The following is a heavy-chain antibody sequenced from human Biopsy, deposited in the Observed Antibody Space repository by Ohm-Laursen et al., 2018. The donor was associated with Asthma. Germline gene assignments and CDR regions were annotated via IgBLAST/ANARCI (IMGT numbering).Heavy chain of an antibody. J-gene: IGHJ4*02. V-gene: IGHV4-39*01. D-gene: IGHD7-27*01. CDR3: ARHWDWGSFFDY. Sequence: SETLSLTCIVSGDAMSTSGSYWGWIRQPPGKGLEWMGSISYTGSAYHNPSLKSRFTISVDTSKNHFSLKLSSVTAADTAVYYCARHWDWGSFFDYWGQGTPVTVSS. CDR2: ISYTGSA. CDR1: GDAMSTSGSY.